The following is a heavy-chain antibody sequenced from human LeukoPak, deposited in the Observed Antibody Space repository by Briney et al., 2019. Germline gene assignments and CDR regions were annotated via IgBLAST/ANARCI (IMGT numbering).Heavy chain of an antibody. CDR2: INPNSGGT. V-gene: IGHV1-2*02. D-gene: IGHD2-15*01. J-gene: IGHJ5*02. CDR3: ARDREDIVVVVAPDHWFDP. Sequence: GASVKVSCKASGYTFTGYYMHWVRQAPGQGLEWMGWINPNSGGTNYAQKFQGRVTMTRDTSISTAYMELSRLRSDDTAAYYCARDREDIVVVVAPDHWFDPWGQGTLVTVSS. CDR1: GYTFTGYY.